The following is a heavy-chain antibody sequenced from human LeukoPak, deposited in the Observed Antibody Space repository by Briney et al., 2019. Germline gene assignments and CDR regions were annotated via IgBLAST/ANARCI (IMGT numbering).Heavy chain of an antibody. J-gene: IGHJ4*02. V-gene: IGHV3-21*01. CDR2: ISSSSSYI. CDR3: ARDRRDGYKTGFDY. D-gene: IGHD5-24*01. Sequence: PGGSLRLSCAASGFTFSSYSMNWVRQAPGKGLEWVSSISSSSSYIYYADSVKGRFTISRDNAKNSLYLQTNSLRAEDTAVYYCARDRRDGYKTGFDYWGQGTLVTVSS. CDR1: GFTFSSYS.